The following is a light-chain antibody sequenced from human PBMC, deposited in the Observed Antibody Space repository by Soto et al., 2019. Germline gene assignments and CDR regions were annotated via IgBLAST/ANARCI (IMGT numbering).Light chain of an antibody. CDR2: LGS. V-gene: IGKV2-28*01. CDR3: MQALQTRT. CDR1: HSLLHSNGYNY. Sequence: DIVMTQSPLSLPVTPGEPASISCRCSHSLLHSNGYNYLDWYLQKPGQSPQLLIYLGSNRASGVPDRFSGSGSGTDFTLKISRVEAEDVGVYYCMQALQTRTFGQGTKVDI. J-gene: IGKJ1*01.